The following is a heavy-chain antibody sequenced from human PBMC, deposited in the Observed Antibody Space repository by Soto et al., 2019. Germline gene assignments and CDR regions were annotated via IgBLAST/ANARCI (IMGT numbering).Heavy chain of an antibody. V-gene: IGHV3-23*01. D-gene: IGHD2-15*01. CDR3: AKRKGSGETAATYYYYYGMDV. CDR2: ISGSGGST. CDR1: GFTLSSYA. Sequence: GWSLRLSCAASGFTLSSYAMSWVRQAPGKGLEWVSAISGSGGSTYYADSVKGRFTISRDNSKNTLYLQMNSLRAEDTAVYYCAKRKGSGETAATYYYYYGMDVWGQGTTVTVSS. J-gene: IGHJ6*02.